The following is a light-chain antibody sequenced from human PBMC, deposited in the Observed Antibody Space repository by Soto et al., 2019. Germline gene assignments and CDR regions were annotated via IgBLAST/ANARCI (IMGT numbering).Light chain of an antibody. J-gene: IGKJ4*01. CDR2: EVS. V-gene: IGKV2D-29*01. Sequence: EIVMTQTPLSLSVTPGQSASISCRSSQTLLHSNGKSYLYWYLQKAGQAPQLLIYEVSKRFSGVPDRFSGSGAGTDFTLKICRVEAEDVGVYYCLQSLHFPLTFGGGTKVEIK. CDR3: LQSLHFPLT. CDR1: QTLLHSNGKSY.